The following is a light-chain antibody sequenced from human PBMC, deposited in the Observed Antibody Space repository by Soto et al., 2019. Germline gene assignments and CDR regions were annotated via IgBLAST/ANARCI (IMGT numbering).Light chain of an antibody. Sequence: EIAFTQSPAALSPSPSDLATRSCRASQSVSGYLAWYQQKPGQAPRLLIYDASNRATGIPARFSGSGSGTDFTLTICSLEPEDFAVYYCQQRSKWTLKFAQGTRPEIK. J-gene: IGKJ5*01. CDR2: DAS. V-gene: IGKV3-11*01. CDR1: QSVSGY. CDR3: QQRSKWTLK.